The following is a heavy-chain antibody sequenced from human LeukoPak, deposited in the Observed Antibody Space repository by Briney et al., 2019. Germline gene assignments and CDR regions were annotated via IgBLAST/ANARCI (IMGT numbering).Heavy chain of an antibody. CDR1: GGPISSYY. V-gene: IGHV4-59*01. Sequence: SETLSLTCTVSGGPISSYYWSWIRQPPGKGLEWIGYIYYSGSTNYNPSLKSRVTISVDTSKNQFSLKLSSVTAADTAVYYCARTIAAAGPAHAFDIWGQGTMVTVSS. J-gene: IGHJ3*02. CDR3: ARTIAAAGPAHAFDI. CDR2: IYYSGST. D-gene: IGHD6-13*01.